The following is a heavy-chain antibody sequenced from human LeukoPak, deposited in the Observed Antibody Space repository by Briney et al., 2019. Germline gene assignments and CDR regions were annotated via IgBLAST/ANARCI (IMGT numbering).Heavy chain of an antibody. CDR1: GFSVSNAW. CDR3: AREPNYDYVWGSLPDAFDI. CDR2: IWYDGSNK. D-gene: IGHD3-16*01. Sequence: GGSLRLSCAASGFSVSNAWMTWVRQAPGKGLEWVAVIWYDGSNKYYADSVKGRFTISRDNSKNTLYLQMNSLRAEDTAVYHCAREPNYDYVWGSLPDAFDIWGQGTMVTVSS. V-gene: IGHV3-33*08. J-gene: IGHJ3*02.